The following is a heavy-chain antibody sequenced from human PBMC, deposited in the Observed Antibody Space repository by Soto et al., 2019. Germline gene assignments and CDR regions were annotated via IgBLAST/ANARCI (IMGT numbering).Heavy chain of an antibody. CDR2: IYPYNGNT. CDR3: ARALNGAPGGGY. V-gene: IGHV1-18*01. J-gene: IGHJ4*02. Sequence: ASVKVSCKSSGYTFINHGIFWVRQAPGQGLEWMAWIYPYNGNTNYAQKFLGRVTLTTDTSTSTAYMDLRSLTSDDTAIYYCARALNGAPGGGYWARGPRFTVSS. CDR1: GYTFINHG. D-gene: IGHD2-8*01.